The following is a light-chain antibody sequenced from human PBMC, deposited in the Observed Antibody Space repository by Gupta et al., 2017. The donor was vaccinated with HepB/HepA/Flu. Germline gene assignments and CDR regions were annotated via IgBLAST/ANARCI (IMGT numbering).Light chain of an antibody. CDR3: CSYTRTSTLEV. CDR1: TSDVGGYEY. Sequence: QSALTQPASWSGSPGQSITIFCTGPTSDVGGYEYVSWYQKFPGKAPRLIIYDVSNRPSGVFSRFSGSKSGNTASLTISGLRTEDEADYYCCSYTRTSTLEVFGTGTKVTVL. CDR2: DVS. V-gene: IGLV2-14*03. J-gene: IGLJ1*01.